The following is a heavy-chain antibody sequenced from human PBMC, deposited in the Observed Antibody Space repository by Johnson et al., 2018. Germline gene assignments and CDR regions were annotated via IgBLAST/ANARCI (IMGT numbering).Heavy chain of an antibody. V-gene: IGHV1-69*01. J-gene: IGHJ6*02. CDR2: IIPIFGTA. CDR1: GGTFSSYA. Sequence: QVQLVESGAEVKKPGSSVKVSCKASGGTFSSYAISWVRQAPGQGLEWMGGIIPIFGTANYAQKFQGRVTITAGESTSTAYMELSSLGSEDTAVYYCAREPHDRDYYYYYGMDVWGQGTTVTVSS. D-gene: IGHD1-1*01. CDR3: AREPHDRDYYYYYGMDV.